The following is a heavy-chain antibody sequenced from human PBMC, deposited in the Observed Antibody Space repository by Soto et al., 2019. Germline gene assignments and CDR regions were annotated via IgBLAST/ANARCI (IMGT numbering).Heavy chain of an antibody. CDR1: SGSISSSNW. Sequence: SETLSLTCAVSSGSISSSNWWSWVRQPPGMGLEWIGEIYHSGSTNYNPSLKSRVTMSVDKSKNQFSLILSSVTAADTAVYYCAKVVSGSSWFDYWGQGAQVTVS. D-gene: IGHD6-13*01. CDR3: AKVVSGSSWFDY. V-gene: IGHV4-4*02. CDR2: IYHSGST. J-gene: IGHJ4*02.